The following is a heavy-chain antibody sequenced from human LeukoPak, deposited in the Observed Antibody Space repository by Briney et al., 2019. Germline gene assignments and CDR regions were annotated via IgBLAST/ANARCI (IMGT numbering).Heavy chain of an antibody. Sequence: GGSLRLSCAASGFTFDDYGMSWVRQAPGKGLEWVSSISWNSDTIYYAASVKGRFTISRDNAKKYLYLQMNSLGTEDTAFYYCAKMGYFGSGSYYPGEFYFDYWGQGTLVTVSS. D-gene: IGHD3-10*01. CDR2: ISWNSDTI. CDR1: GFTFDDYG. J-gene: IGHJ4*02. CDR3: AKMGYFGSGSYYPGEFYFDY. V-gene: IGHV3-9*01.